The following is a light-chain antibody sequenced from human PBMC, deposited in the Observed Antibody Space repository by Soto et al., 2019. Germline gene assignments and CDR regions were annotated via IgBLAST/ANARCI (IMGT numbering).Light chain of an antibody. J-gene: IGKJ5*01. CDR2: GAS. Sequence: EIVLTQSPGTLSLSPGERATLSCRASQSGSSSYLAWYQQKPGQAPRLLIYGASSRATGIPDRFSGSGSGTDFTLTLSRLEPEDFAVYYCQQYGSSPIPFGQGKRLEIK. CDR3: QQYGSSPIP. CDR1: QSGSSSY. V-gene: IGKV3-20*01.